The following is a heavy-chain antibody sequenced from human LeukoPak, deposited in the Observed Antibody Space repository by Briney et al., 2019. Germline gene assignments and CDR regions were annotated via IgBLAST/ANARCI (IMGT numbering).Heavy chain of an antibody. Sequence: SETLSLTCAVSGVSISSSNSYWGWIRQPPGKGLEWIGSIYYSGNTYYNASLKSRVTISVDTSKNQFSLKVTSVTAADTAVYYCARDRRGCGSKANWFDPWGQGTLVTVSS. J-gene: IGHJ5*02. CDR1: GVSISSSNSY. D-gene: IGHD2-21*01. V-gene: IGHV4-39*02. CDR3: ARDRRGCGSKANWFDP. CDR2: IYYSGNT.